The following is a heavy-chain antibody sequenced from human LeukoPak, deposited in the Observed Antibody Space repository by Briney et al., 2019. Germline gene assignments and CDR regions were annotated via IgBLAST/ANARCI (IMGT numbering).Heavy chain of an antibody. CDR1: GYTLSELS. CDR2: FDPEDGET. D-gene: IGHD3-10*01. V-gene: IGHV1-24*01. J-gene: IGHJ6*03. CDR3: ATDTISRLAGYYYYYYMDV. Sequence: ASVKVSCKVSGYTLSELSIHWVRQAPGKGLEWMGGFDPEDGETIYAQKFQGRVTMTKDTSTDTAYMELSSLRSEDTAIYYCATDTISRLAGYYYYYYMDVWGRGTTVTVSS.